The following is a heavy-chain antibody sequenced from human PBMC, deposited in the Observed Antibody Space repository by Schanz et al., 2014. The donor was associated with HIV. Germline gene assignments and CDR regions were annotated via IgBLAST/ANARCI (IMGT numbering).Heavy chain of an antibody. D-gene: IGHD2-2*01. Sequence: QVHLVQSGAEVKKPGASVKVSCKASGYTFSGYYIHWVRQAPGQGLEWMGWMNPNSGVTEDAQKFQGRVTMTRDTSISTAYMEVSRLRSDDTAVYYCARDRGSISWMGRVFDIWGQGTMVTVSS. CDR3: ARDRGSISWMGRVFDI. CDR2: MNPNSGVT. CDR1: GYTFSGYY. V-gene: IGHV1-2*02. J-gene: IGHJ3*02.